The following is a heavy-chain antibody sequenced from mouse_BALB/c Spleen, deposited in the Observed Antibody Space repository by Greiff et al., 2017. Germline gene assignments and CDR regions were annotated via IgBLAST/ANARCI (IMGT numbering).Heavy chain of an antibody. Sequence: QVQLKESGAELVKPGASVKLSCKASGYTFTSYWMHWVKQRPGQGLEWIGEINPSNGRTNYNEKFKSKATLTVDKSSSTAYMQLSSLTSEDSAVYYCARGGNYEYFDVWGAGTTVTVSS. V-gene: IGHV1S81*02. D-gene: IGHD2-1*01. CDR1: GYTFTSYW. CDR3: ARGGNYEYFDV. J-gene: IGHJ1*01. CDR2: INPSNGRT.